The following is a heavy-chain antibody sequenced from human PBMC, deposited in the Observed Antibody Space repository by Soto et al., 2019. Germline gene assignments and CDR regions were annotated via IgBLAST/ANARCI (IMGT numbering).Heavy chain of an antibody. J-gene: IGHJ4*02. CDR2: ISSDGSST. Sequence: EVQLVESGGGLVQPGGSLRLSCAASGFTFSNYWMHWVRQAPGKGLVWVSRISSDGSSTNYADSVKGRFTISRDNAKNTLHLQMNSVRAEDTAVYYCASSYYDSSGYLWGQGTLVSVSS. D-gene: IGHD3-22*01. CDR3: ASSYYDSSGYL. CDR1: GFTFSNYW. V-gene: IGHV3-74*01.